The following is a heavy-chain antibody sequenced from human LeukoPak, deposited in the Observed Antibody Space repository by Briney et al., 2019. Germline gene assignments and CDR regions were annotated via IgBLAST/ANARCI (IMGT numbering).Heavy chain of an antibody. Sequence: GGSLRLSCAASGFTVSSNYMSWVRQAPGKGLEWVSVIYSGGSTYYADSVKGRFTISRDNSKNTLYLQMNSLRAEDTALYYCANRAVAGTLTFDYWGQGTLVTVSS. D-gene: IGHD6-19*01. CDR2: IYSGGST. CDR3: ANRAVAGTLTFDY. V-gene: IGHV3-53*01. CDR1: GFTVSSNY. J-gene: IGHJ4*02.